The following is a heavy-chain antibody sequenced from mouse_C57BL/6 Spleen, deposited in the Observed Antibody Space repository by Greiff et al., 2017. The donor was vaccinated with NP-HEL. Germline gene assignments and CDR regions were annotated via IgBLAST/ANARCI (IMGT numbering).Heavy chain of an antibody. J-gene: IGHJ3*01. D-gene: IGHD2-3*01. V-gene: IGHV1-22*01. CDR3: ARWYDGYYEGFAY. CDR1: GYTFTDYN. Sequence: VQLQQSGPELVKPGASVKMSCKASGYTFTDYNMHWVKQSHGKSLEWIGYINPNNGGTSYNQKFKGKATLTVNKSSSTAYMELRSLTSEDSAVYYCARWYDGYYEGFAYWGQGTLVTVSA. CDR2: INPNNGGT.